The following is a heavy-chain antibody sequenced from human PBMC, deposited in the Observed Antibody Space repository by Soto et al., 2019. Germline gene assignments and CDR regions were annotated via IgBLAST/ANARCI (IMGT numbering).Heavy chain of an antibody. D-gene: IGHD6-25*01. CDR1: GGSLSSGGYY. CDR2: SYCSGST. V-gene: IGHV4-31*03. J-gene: IGHJ5*02. Sequence: QVQLQESGPGLVKPSRTLSLTCTVSGGSLSSGGYYWSWLRQHPGKGLEWHGYSYCSGSTYYNPLLTIRVTISVDPAKYQFSLKLSSVTATGTAVYYCASSVDPWGQGTLFTV. CDR3: ASSVDP.